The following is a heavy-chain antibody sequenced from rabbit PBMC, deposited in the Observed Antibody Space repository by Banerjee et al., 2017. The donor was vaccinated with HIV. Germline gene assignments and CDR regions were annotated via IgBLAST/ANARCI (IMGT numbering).Heavy chain of an antibody. CDR3: ARGNAYVGLDL. D-gene: IGHD6-1*01. Sequence: QSLEESGGDLVKPGASLTLTCTASGFSFSSNAMCWVRQAPGKGLEWITCIDINIDGMTYYASWAKGRFIISKTSSTTVTLQMTSLTAADTATYFCARGNAYVGLDLWGQGTLVTVS. CDR1: GFSFSSNA. V-gene: IGHV1S40*01. J-gene: IGHJ4*01. CDR2: IDINIDGMT.